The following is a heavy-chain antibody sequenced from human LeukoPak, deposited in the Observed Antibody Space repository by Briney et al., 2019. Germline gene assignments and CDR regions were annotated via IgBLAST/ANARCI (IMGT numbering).Heavy chain of an antibody. Sequence: ASVKVSCKASGYTFTGYYMHWVRQATGQGLEWMGWMNPNSGNTGYAQKFQGRVTMTRNTSISTAYMELSSLRSEDTAVYYCARGAKDYYDFWSGGYVWGASGDYWGQGTLVTVSS. J-gene: IGHJ4*02. CDR1: GYTFTGYY. CDR2: MNPNSGNT. CDR3: ARGAKDYYDFWSGGYVWGASGDY. V-gene: IGHV1-8*02. D-gene: IGHD3-3*01.